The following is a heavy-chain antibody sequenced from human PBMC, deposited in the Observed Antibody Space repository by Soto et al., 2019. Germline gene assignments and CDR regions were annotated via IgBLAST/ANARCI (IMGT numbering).Heavy chain of an antibody. V-gene: IGHV3-48*04. Sequence: GGSLRLSCAASGFTFSSYSMNWVRQAPGKGLEWVSYISSSSSTIYYENFVKRRFTISRDNAKNSLYLQMNSLRAEDTDGYYCVRERVEEPFDYWGQGTLVTVSS. CDR2: ISSSSSTI. J-gene: IGHJ4*02. D-gene: IGHD3-3*01. CDR1: GFTFSSYS. CDR3: VRERVEEPFDY.